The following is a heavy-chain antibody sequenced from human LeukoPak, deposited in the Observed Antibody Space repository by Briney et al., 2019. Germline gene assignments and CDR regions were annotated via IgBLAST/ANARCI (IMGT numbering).Heavy chain of an antibody. CDR2: ISSSSSSI. V-gene: IGHV3-21*01. CDR3: ARGFCTSTSCYGSY. D-gene: IGHD2-2*01. Sequence: NPGGSLRLSCADSGCTFRSYTMNWVRQAPGKGLEWVSSISSSSSSIYYADSVKGRFTISRDNAKKSLYLQMNSLRAEDTAMYYCARGFCTSTSCYGSYWGQGTLVTVSS. J-gene: IGHJ4*02. CDR1: GCTFRSYT.